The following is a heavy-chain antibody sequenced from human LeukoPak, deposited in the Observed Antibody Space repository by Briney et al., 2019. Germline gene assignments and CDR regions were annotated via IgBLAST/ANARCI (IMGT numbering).Heavy chain of an antibody. CDR1: GYRFSSYG. J-gene: IGHJ4*02. CDR3: ARDMSGDDSSGYFNDY. D-gene: IGHD3-22*01. Sequence: ASVKVSCKASGYRFSSYGISWVRQAPGQGLEWMGWISPYNGNTNYAQKFQGRVTITADKSTSTAYMELSSLRSEDTAVYYCARDMSGDDSSGYFNDYWGQGTLVTVSS. CDR2: ISPYNGNT. V-gene: IGHV1-18*01.